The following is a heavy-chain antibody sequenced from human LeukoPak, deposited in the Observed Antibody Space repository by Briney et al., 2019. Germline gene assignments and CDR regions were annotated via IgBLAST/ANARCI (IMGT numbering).Heavy chain of an antibody. V-gene: IGHV4-39*01. D-gene: IGHD3-10*01. CDR2: IYYSGST. Sequence: SETLSLTCTVSGGSISSSSYYWGWIRQPPGKGLEWIGSIYYSGSTYFNPSLKSRVTISVDTSKNQFSLKLSSVTAADTAVYYCARHWFQGTSPPDYWGQGTLVTVSS. CDR1: GGSISSSSYY. CDR3: ARHWFQGTSPPDY. J-gene: IGHJ4*02.